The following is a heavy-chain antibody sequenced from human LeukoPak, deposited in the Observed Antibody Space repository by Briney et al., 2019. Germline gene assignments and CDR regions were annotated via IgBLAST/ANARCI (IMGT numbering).Heavy chain of an antibody. D-gene: IGHD1-1*01. CDR2: ISAYNGNT. V-gene: IGHV1-18*01. CDR3: ARGAVNRYNWNDDNYYYYYMDV. Sequence: ASVKVSCKAFGYTFTSYGISWVRQAPGQGLEWMGWISAYNGNTKYAQKLQGRLTMTTDTSTSTAYMELRSLRSDDTAVYYCARGAVNRYNWNDDNYYYYYMDVWGKGTTVTISS. CDR1: GYTFTSYG. J-gene: IGHJ6*03.